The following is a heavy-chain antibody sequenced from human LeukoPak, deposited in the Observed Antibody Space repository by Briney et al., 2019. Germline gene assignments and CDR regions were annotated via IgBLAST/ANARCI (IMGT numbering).Heavy chain of an antibody. CDR2: ISYDGSNQ. Sequence: PGGSLRLSCAASGFTFSSYTLHWVRQAPGKGLEWVADISYDGSNQYYADSVKGRFSISRDNSKNTLYLQMNSLRDEDTAVYYCARQCGRDCWNSLTYWGQGTLVTVSS. J-gene: IGHJ4*02. V-gene: IGHV3-30-3*01. CDR1: GFTFSSYT. CDR3: ARQCGRDCWNSLTY. D-gene: IGHD2-21*02.